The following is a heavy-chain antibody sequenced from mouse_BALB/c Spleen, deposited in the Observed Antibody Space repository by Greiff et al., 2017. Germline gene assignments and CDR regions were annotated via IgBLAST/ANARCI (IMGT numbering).Heavy chain of an antibody. J-gene: IGHJ3*01. Sequence: QVQLQQPGAELVKPGASVKMSCKASGYTFTSYNMHWVKQTPGQGLEWIGAIYPGNGDTSYNQKFKGKATLTADKSSSTAYMQLSSLTSEDSAVYYCARDYGSNAWFAYWGQGTLVTVSA. CDR2: IYPGNGDT. CDR3: ARDYGSNAWFAY. CDR1: GYTFTSYN. D-gene: IGHD1-1*01. V-gene: IGHV1-12*01.